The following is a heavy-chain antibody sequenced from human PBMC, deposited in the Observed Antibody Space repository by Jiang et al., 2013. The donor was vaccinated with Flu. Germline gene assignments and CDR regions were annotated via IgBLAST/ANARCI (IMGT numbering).Heavy chain of an antibody. Sequence: ETLSLTCTVSGGSISSYYWSWIRQPPGKGLEWIGYIYYSGSTNYNPSLKSRVTISVDTSKNQFSLKLSSVTAADTAVYYCARHGDPEMATTEVDYWGQGTLVTVSS. V-gene: IGHV4-59*08. CDR1: GGSISSYY. CDR2: IYYSGST. D-gene: IGHD5-24*01. J-gene: IGHJ4*02. CDR3: ARHGDPEMATTEVDY.